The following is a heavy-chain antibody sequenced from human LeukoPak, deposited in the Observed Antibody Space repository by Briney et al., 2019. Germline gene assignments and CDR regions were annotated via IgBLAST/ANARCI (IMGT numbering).Heavy chain of an antibody. CDR2: IYYSGST. Sequence: SETLSLTCAVSGGSISSGGYSWSWIRQPPGKGLEWIGYIYYSGSTYYNPSLKSRVTISVDTSKNQFSLKLGSVTAADTAVYYCARSYSKADSFYYFDYWGQGTLVTVSS. CDR3: ARSYSKADSFYYFDY. V-gene: IGHV4-30-4*07. CDR1: GGSISSGGYS. D-gene: IGHD2-15*01. J-gene: IGHJ4*02.